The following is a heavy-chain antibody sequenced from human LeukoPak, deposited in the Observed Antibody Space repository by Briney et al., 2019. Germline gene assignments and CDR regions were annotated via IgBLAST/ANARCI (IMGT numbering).Heavy chain of an antibody. Sequence: GGSLRLSCAAFGFTFSSYWMSWVRQAPGKGLEWVANIKQDGSEKYYVDPVKGRFTISRDNAKNSLYLQMNSLRAEDTAVYYCARCSYYYDSSGYYYRGFGDYWGQGTLVTVSS. J-gene: IGHJ4*02. D-gene: IGHD3-22*01. CDR2: IKQDGSEK. CDR1: GFTFSSYW. CDR3: ARCSYYYDSSGYYYRGFGDY. V-gene: IGHV3-7*01.